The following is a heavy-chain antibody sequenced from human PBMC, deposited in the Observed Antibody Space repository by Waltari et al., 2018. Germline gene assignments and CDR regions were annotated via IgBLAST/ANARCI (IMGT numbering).Heavy chain of an antibody. CDR2: IDPSDSYL. V-gene: IGHV5-10-1*03. D-gene: IGHD6-13*01. CDR3: ARHSTRGSSWNDF. CDR1: GYDFTTYW. Sequence: EVQLEQSGAEVRKPGESRTISCKASGYDFTTYWSTWVRQMPGKGLEWLGRIDPSDSYLSYSPSFQGHVTISADTSTNTAYLHWTSLTASDTAIYYCARHSTRGSSWNDFWGQGTLVTVSS. J-gene: IGHJ4*02.